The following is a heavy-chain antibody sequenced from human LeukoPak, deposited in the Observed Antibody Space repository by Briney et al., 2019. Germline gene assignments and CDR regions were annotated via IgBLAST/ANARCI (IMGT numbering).Heavy chain of an antibody. J-gene: IGHJ4*02. CDR3: AKGVYGSGSYYVFDY. CDR1: GFTFSSYS. V-gene: IGHV3-21*04. CDR2: ISSSSSYI. Sequence: GGSLRLSCAASGFTFSSYSMNWVRQAPGKGLEWVSSISSSSSYIYYADSVKGRFTISRDNSKNTLYLQMNSLRAEDTAVYYCAKGVYGSGSYYVFDYWGQGTLVTVSS. D-gene: IGHD3-10*01.